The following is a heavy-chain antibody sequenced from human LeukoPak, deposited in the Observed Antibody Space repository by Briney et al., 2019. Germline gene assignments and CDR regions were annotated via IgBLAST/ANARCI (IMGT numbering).Heavy chain of an antibody. Sequence: SETLSLTCTVSGGSISSYYWSWLRQPPGKGLEWIGYIYYSGSTNYNPSLKSRVTISVDTSKNQFSLKLSSVTAADTAVYYCARVDGYYSKGYYYYMDVWGKGTTVTVSS. D-gene: IGHD4-11*01. CDR2: IYYSGST. CDR1: GGSISSYY. CDR3: ARVDGYYSKGYYYYMDV. V-gene: IGHV4-59*01. J-gene: IGHJ6*03.